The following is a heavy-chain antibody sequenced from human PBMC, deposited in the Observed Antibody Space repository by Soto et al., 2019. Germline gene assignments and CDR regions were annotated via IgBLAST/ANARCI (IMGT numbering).Heavy chain of an antibody. CDR3: ARQGRNTKIVILRHYATDF. V-gene: IGHV4-39*01. J-gene: IGHJ6*02. Sequence: SETLSLTCSVSSGSISTNSYLWGWIRQPPGKGLEWIGAILYSGDTYYSESLKSRVTMSVDTAKNQFSLKLNSVTAADTAVYYCARQGRNTKIVILRHYATDFWGQGTAVTVSS. CDR1: SGSISTNSYL. CDR2: ILYSGDT. D-gene: IGHD3-22*01.